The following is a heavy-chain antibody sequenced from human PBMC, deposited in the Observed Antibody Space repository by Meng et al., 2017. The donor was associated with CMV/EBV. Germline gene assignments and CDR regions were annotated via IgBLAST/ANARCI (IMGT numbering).Heavy chain of an antibody. CDR1: GGSISSGDYY. CDR3: ARVGVYGSGSFYYYYYGMDV. D-gene: IGHD3-10*01. CDR2: IYYSGST. Sequence: SETLSLTCTVSGGSISSGDYYWSWIRQPPGKGLEWIGYIYYSGSTYYNPSLKSRVTISVDTSKNQFSLKLSSVTAADTAVYYCARVGVYGSGSFYYYYYGMDVWGQGTTATVSS. J-gene: IGHJ6*02. V-gene: IGHV4-30-4*08.